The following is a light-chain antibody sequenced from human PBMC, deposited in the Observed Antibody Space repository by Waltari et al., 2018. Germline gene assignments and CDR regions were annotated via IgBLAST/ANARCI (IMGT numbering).Light chain of an antibody. V-gene: IGKV3-20*01. CDR3: QQYGTLPIT. CDR2: GTF. CDR1: ESISRTY. J-gene: IGKJ5*01. Sequence: EIVLTQSPGTLYLSPGERATLSCRASESISRTYLAWYQHKPGQSPRLLIFGTFSRAAGIPDRFSGSGSRTDFTLIISRLEPEDFAVYFCQQYGTLPITFGQGTRLQIK.